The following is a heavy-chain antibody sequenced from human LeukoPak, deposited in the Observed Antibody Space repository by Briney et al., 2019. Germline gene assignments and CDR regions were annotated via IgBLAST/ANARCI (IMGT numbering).Heavy chain of an antibody. D-gene: IGHD5-12*01. CDR2: IYYSGST. Sequence: SSETLSLTCTVSGGSISSYYWNWIRQPPGKGLEWIGYIYYSGSTNYNPSLKSRVTISVDTSENQFSLKLNSVTAADTAVYYCARQGGVATTFDYWGQGTLVTVSS. CDR1: GGSISSYY. V-gene: IGHV4-59*08. CDR3: ARQGGVATTFDY. J-gene: IGHJ4*02.